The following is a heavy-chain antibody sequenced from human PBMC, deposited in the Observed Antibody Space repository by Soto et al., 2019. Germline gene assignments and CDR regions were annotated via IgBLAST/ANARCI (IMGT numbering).Heavy chain of an antibody. Sequence: ASVKVSCKASGYTFTSYGISWVRQAPGQGLEWMGWISAYNGNTNYAQKLQGRVTMTTDTSTSTAYMELRSLRSDDTAVYYCARATNQFDIIFGVVLGNWFDPWCQGILVTVS. J-gene: IGHJ5*02. D-gene: IGHD3-3*01. CDR2: ISAYNGNT. V-gene: IGHV1-18*01. CDR3: ARATNQFDIIFGVVLGNWFDP. CDR1: GYTFTSYG.